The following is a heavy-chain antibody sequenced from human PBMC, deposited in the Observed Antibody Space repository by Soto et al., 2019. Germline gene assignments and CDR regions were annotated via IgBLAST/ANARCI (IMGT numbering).Heavy chain of an antibody. CDR3: ARDHSVGSSSVLGWFDP. D-gene: IGHD6-6*01. V-gene: IGHV1-18*01. J-gene: IGHJ5*02. CDR2: ISAYNGNT. Sequence: ASVKVSCKASGYTFTSYGISWVRQAPGQGLEWMGWISAYNGNTNYAQKLQGRVTMTTDTSTSTAYMELRSLRSDDTAVYYCARDHSVGSSSVLGWFDPWGQGTLVTVSS. CDR1: GYTFTSYG.